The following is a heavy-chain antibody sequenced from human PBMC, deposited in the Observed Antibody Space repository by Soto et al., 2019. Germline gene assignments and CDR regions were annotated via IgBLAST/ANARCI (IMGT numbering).Heavy chain of an antibody. J-gene: IGHJ5*02. Sequence: SETLSLTCAVYGGSFSGYYWSWIRQPPGKGLEWIGEINHSGSTNYNPSLKSRVTISVDTSKNQFSLKLSSVTAADTAVYYCARVDSSGWYKEYNWFDPWGQGTLVTVS. D-gene: IGHD6-19*01. CDR3: ARVDSSGWYKEYNWFDP. CDR2: INHSGST. V-gene: IGHV4-34*01. CDR1: GGSFSGYY.